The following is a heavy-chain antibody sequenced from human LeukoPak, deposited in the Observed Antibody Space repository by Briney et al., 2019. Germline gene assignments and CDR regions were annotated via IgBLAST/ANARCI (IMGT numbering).Heavy chain of an antibody. V-gene: IGHV4-61*02. J-gene: IGHJ4*02. Sequence: PSEXXSLTCTVSGGSISSGSYYWSWLRQPAGKGLEWIGRIYTSGSTNYNPSHKSRVTISVDTSKNQFSLKLSSVTAADTAVYYCARGSSYDSSGYQYWGQGTLVTVSS. CDR1: GGSISSGSYY. CDR3: ARGSSYDSSGYQY. D-gene: IGHD3-22*01. CDR2: IYTSGST.